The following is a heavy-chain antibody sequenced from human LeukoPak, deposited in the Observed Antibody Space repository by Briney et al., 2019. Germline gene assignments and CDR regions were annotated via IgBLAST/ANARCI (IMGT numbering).Heavy chain of an antibody. CDR2: IYYSGST. D-gene: IGHD3-22*01. V-gene: IGHV4-59*01. CDR3: ARASGDSSGYYYGHDALDI. CDR1: GGSISSYY. J-gene: IGHJ3*02. Sequence: SETLSLTCTVSGGSISSYYWSWIRQPPGKGLEWIGYIYYSGSTNYNPSLKSRVTISVDTSKNQFSLKLSSVTAADTAVYYCARASGDSSGYYYGHDALDIWGQGTMVTVSS.